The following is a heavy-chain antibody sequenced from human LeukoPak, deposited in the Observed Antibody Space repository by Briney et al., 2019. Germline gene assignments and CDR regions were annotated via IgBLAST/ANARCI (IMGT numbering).Heavy chain of an antibody. CDR2: IHISGRS. Sequence: PSETLSLTCSVSGDSMNSHYLSWIRHPAGQGLERIGRIHISGRSNINPSLKSRLTMSVDTSKNHFSLKLVSVTAADTAVYYCARDWGRVGLRGFDPWGQGTLVTVSS. V-gene: IGHV4-4*07. CDR3: ARDWGRVGLRGFDP. D-gene: IGHD3-16*01. J-gene: IGHJ5*02. CDR1: GDSMNSHY.